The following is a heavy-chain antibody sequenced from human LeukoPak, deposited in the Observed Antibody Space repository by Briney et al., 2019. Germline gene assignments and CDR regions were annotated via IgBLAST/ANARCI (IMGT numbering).Heavy chain of an antibody. CDR2: ISSSSSTI. V-gene: IGHV3-48*04. Sequence: QAGGSLRLSCAPSGFTFSTYTMNWVRQAPGKGLEWVSYISSSSSTIYYADSVKGRFTISRDNAKNSLYLQMNSLRAEDTAVYYCARGGLRDGYNIFDYWGQGALVTVSS. D-gene: IGHD5-24*01. CDR1: GFTFSTYT. CDR3: ARGGLRDGYNIFDY. J-gene: IGHJ4*02.